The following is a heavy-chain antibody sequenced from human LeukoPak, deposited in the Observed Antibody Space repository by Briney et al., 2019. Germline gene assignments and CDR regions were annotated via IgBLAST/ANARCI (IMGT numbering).Heavy chain of an antibody. CDR3: ARVGDYYYYYYMDV. J-gene: IGHJ6*03. CDR1: GGSISSSSYY. Sequence: PSETLSLTCTVSGGSISSSSYYWSWIRQPPGKGLEWTGEINHSGCTNYKPSLKSRVTISVDTSKDQFALKLSSVTAADTAVYYCARVGDYYYYYYMDVWGKGTTVTVSS. CDR2: INHSGCT. V-gene: IGHV4-39*06.